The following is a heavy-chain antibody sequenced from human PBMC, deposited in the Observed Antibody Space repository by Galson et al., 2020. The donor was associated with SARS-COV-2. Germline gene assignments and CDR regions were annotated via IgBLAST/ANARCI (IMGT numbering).Heavy chain of an antibody. Sequence: GESLKISCAASGFTVSSNYMSWVRQAPGKGLEWVSVIYSGGSTYYADSVKGRFTISRDNSKNTLYLQMNSLRAEDTAVYYCARDRVGYCSGGSCLNYYGMDVWGQGTTVTVSS. J-gene: IGHJ6*02. CDR2: IYSGGST. CDR1: GFTVSSNY. CDR3: ARDRVGYCSGGSCLNYYGMDV. V-gene: IGHV3-53*01. D-gene: IGHD2-15*01.